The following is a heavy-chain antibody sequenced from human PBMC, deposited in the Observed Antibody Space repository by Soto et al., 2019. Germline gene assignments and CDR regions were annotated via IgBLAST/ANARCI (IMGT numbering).Heavy chain of an antibody. V-gene: IGHV3-21*01. D-gene: IGHD3-10*01. J-gene: IGHJ6*02. Sequence: RRLSCAASGFTFSSYSMNWVRQAPGKGLEWVSSISSSSSYIYYADSVKGRFTISRDNAKNSLYLQMNSLRAEDTAVYYCARDIKLWFGERNGMDVWGQGTTVTVSS. CDR2: ISSSSSYI. CDR3: ARDIKLWFGERNGMDV. CDR1: GFTFSSYS.